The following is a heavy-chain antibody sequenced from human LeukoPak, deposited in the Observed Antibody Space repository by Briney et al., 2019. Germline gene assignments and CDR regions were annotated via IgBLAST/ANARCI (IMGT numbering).Heavy chain of an antibody. CDR3: ARDILTGYYHAFDI. J-gene: IGHJ3*02. V-gene: IGHV4-34*01. CDR1: GGSFSGYY. CDR2: INHSGST. Sequence: SETLSLTCAVYGGSFSGYYWSWIRQPPGKGLEWIGEINHSGSTNYNPSLKSRVTISVDTSKNQFSLKLSSVTAADTAVYYCARDILTGYYHAFDIWGQGTMVTVSS. D-gene: IGHD3-9*01.